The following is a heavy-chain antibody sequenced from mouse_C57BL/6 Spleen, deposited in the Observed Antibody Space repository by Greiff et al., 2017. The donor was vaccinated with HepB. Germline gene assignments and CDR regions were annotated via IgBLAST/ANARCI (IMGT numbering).Heavy chain of an antibody. CDR2: INPSNGGT. J-gene: IGHJ4*01. Sequence: QVQLQQPGPELVKPGASVKLSCKASGYTFTSYWMHWVKQRPGQGLEWIGNINPSNGGTTYNENFKSKATLTVDKATSTAYMQLSSLPSEDSAVYYCARGRDYHYAMDYWGQGTSVTVSS. V-gene: IGHV1-53*01. CDR1: GYTFTSYW. CDR3: ARGRDYHYAMDY. D-gene: IGHD2-4*01.